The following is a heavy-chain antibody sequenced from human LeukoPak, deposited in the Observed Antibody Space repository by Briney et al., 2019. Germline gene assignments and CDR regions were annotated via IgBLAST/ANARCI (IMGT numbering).Heavy chain of an antibody. CDR1: GYSFTSYW. J-gene: IGHJ4*02. CDR2: IYPGDSDT. CDR3: ARSPDSIFGAFDY. Sequence: GESLKISCKGSGYSFTSYWIGWVRQMPGKGLGWMGIIYPGDSDTRYSPSFQGQVTISADKSISTAYLQWSSLKASDTAMYYCARSPDSIFGAFDYWGQGTLVTVSS. D-gene: IGHD3-3*01. V-gene: IGHV5-51*01.